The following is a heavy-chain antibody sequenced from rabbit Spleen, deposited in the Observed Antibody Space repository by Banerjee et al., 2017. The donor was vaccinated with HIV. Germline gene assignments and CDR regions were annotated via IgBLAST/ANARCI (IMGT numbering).Heavy chain of an antibody. CDR1: GFDFSTYG. V-gene: IGHV1S7*01. D-gene: IGHD2-1*01. CDR2: IDPVFGIA. CDR3: ARGGGGGGDGCDL. Sequence: QLEESGGGLVQPGGSLKLSCKASGFDFSTYGVNWVRQAPGKGLEWIGYIDPVFGIAVYASWVNGRFTISRDNAQNTLYLQLNSLTAADTATYFCARGGGGGGDGCDLWGPGTLVTVS. J-gene: IGHJ4*01.